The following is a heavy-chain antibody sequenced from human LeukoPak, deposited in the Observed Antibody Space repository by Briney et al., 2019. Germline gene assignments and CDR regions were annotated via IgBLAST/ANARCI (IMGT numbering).Heavy chain of an antibody. CDR2: IYSGGST. CDR3: AKGAVGAANYDY. Sequence: GGCLRLSCAASGFTVSGSYMNWVPQGPGKGLEWVSVIYSGGSTYYADSVKGRFTISRDNSKNTLYLQMNSLRAEDTAMYYCAKGAVGAANYDYWGQGTLVTVSS. V-gene: IGHV3-53*01. D-gene: IGHD1-26*01. CDR1: GFTVSGSY. J-gene: IGHJ4*02.